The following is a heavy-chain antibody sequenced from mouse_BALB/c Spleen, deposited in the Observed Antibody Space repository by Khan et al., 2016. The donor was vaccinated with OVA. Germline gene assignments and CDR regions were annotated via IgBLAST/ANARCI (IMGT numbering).Heavy chain of an antibody. Sequence: VKLVESGGELVRPGTSVKLSCKTSGYIFTSYWIHWVKQRSGQGLEWIARIYPGTDNTYYNENFKDKATLTADKSSSTVYLQLSSRKSEDSAVFFCAREESLYYFDYWGQGTTLTVSS. J-gene: IGHJ2*01. V-gene: IGHV1-76*01. D-gene: IGHD6-2*01. CDR3: AREESLYYFDY. CDR1: GYIFTSYW. CDR2: IYPGTDNT.